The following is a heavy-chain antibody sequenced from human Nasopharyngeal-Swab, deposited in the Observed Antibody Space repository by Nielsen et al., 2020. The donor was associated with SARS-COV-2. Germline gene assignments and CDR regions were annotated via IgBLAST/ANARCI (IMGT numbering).Heavy chain of an antibody. J-gene: IGHJ4*02. CDR1: GGSISSGGYY. CDR2: IYYSGST. V-gene: IGHV4-31*03. CDR3: ARVSGQLVLIDY. D-gene: IGHD6-6*01. Sequence: SETLSLTCTVSGGSISSGGYYWSWIRQHPGKGLEWIGYIYYSGSTYYNPFLKSRVTISVDTSKNQFSLKLSSVTAADTVVYYCARVSGQLVLIDYWGQGTLVTVSS.